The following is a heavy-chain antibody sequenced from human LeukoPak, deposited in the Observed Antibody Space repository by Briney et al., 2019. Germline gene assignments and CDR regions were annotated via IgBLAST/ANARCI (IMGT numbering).Heavy chain of an antibody. Sequence: PGGSLRLFCAASGFTFSTCAMSWVRQAPGKGLEWVSGISGTTSGTYCADSVKGRFTISRDNSKNTLFLQVNSLRAEDTAVYYCAKVRTYFYHGLDVWGQGTTVTVSS. V-gene: IGHV3-23*01. CDR2: ISGTTSGT. D-gene: IGHD1-14*01. CDR3: AKVRTYFYHGLDV. CDR1: GFTFSTCA. J-gene: IGHJ6*02.